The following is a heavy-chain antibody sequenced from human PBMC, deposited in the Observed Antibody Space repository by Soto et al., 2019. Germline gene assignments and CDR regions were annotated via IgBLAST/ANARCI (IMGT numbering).Heavy chain of an antibody. Sequence: GFLRLSCAAAGFTLSSYGIPWVRQAPGKGLEWVAVIWYDGSNKYYADSVKGRFTISRDNSKNTLYLQMNSLRAEDTAVYYCARGTTVTATLNSDYWGQGTLVTV. J-gene: IGHJ4*02. D-gene: IGHD4-4*01. CDR3: ARGTTVTATLNSDY. CDR2: IWYDGSNK. V-gene: IGHV3-33*01. CDR1: GFTLSSYG.